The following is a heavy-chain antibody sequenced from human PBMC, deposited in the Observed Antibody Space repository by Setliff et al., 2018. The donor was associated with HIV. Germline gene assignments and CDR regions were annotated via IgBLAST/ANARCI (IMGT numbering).Heavy chain of an antibody. J-gene: IGHJ4*02. CDR2: IYHSGTT. Sequence: SETLSLTCAVYGETFSGYYWSWIRQTPGKGLEWIGEIYHSGTTNYKSLLKSRVTISVDTSKNQFSLKLSSVTAADTAVYYCAREGFWSGYAFDYWGQGTLVTVSS. V-gene: IGHV4-34*01. CDR3: AREGFWSGYAFDY. D-gene: IGHD3-3*01. CDR1: GETFSGYY.